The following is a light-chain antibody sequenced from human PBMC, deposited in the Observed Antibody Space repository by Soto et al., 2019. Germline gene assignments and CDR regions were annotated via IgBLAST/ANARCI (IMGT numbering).Light chain of an antibody. CDR1: SSNIGSST. V-gene: IGLV1-44*01. J-gene: IGLJ2*01. CDR3: AAWDDSLNGYVV. CDR2: SNN. Sequence: QAVVTQPPSASGTPGQSVTISCSGSSSNIGSSTVNWYQQLPGTAPKLLIYSNNQRPSGVPDRFSGSKSGTSASLAISGLQSEDEADYYCAAWDDSLNGYVVFGGGTKLTVL.